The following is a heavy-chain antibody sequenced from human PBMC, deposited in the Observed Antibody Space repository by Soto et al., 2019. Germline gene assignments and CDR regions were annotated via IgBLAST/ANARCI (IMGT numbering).Heavy chain of an antibody. D-gene: IGHD3-10*01. V-gene: IGHV4-30-4*02. CDR3: AKNRVPVT. CDR2: IYYSGST. Sequence: SETLSLTCTVSGGSISSGDYYWSWIRQPPGKGLEWIGYIYYSGSTYYNPSLKSRVTISVDTSKNQFYLRLTSVTAADTAIYYCAKNRVPVTWGQGTPVTVSS. J-gene: IGHJ4*02. CDR1: GGSISSGDYY.